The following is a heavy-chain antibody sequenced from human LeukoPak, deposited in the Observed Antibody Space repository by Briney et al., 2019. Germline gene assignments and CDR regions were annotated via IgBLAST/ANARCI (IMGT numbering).Heavy chain of an antibody. V-gene: IGHV3-23*01. CDR2: ISGSGGST. CDR3: AKVGFSPRAAGQVNYFEY. J-gene: IGHJ4*02. CDR1: GFTVSSNY. D-gene: IGHD6-13*01. Sequence: PGGSLRLSCAASGFTVSSNYMSWVRQAPGKGLEWVSAISGSGGSTYYADSVKGRFTISRDNSKNTLYLQMNSLRAEDTAVYYCAKVGFSPRAAGQVNYFEYWGQGTLVTVSS.